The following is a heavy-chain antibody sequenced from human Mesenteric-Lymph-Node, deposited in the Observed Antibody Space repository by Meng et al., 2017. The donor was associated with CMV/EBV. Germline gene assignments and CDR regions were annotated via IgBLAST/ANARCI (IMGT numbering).Heavy chain of an antibody. D-gene: IGHD4-23*01. V-gene: IGHV4-34*01. Sequence: QGQRQQLGAGLLKPPEPLSLTCAVYGGSFSGYYWSWIRQPPGKGLEWIGEINHSGSTNYNPSLKSRVTISVDTSKNQFSLKLSSVTAADTAVYYCARHQRWLKSEGGFNYWGQGTLVTVSS. CDR1: GGSFSGYY. J-gene: IGHJ4*02. CDR3: ARHQRWLKSEGGFNY. CDR2: INHSGST.